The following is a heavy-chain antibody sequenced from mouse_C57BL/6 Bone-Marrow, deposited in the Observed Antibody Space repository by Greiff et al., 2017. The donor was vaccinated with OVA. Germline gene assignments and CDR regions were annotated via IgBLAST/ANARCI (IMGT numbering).Heavy chain of an antibody. D-gene: IGHD1-1*01. CDR3: ARKGYYGSSQSPGFAY. CDR1: GYTFTDYD. J-gene: IGHJ3*01. Sequence: VQLQQSGPELVKPGASVTLSCKASGYTFTDYDMHWVKQSPGQSLEWIGYINPKNGGTCYNQKFKGKATLTVNKSSSTAYMELRSLTWEESAVYYWARKGYYGSSQSPGFAYWGQGTLVTVSA. CDR2: INPKNGGT. V-gene: IGHV1-22*01.